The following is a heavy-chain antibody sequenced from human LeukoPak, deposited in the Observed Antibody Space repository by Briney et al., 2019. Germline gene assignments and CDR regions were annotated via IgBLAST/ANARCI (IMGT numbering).Heavy chain of an antibody. CDR3: AKALVVITSEFDY. D-gene: IGHD3-22*01. Sequence: GGSLRLSCAASGFTFNSYGMTWVRQAPGKGLEWVSGISGSGDNTWYADSVKGRFTISRDNSKNTLYLQMNSLRAEDTAVYYCAKALVVITSEFDYWGQGTLVTVSS. CDR1: GFTFNSYG. V-gene: IGHV3-23*01. CDR2: ISGSGDNT. J-gene: IGHJ4*02.